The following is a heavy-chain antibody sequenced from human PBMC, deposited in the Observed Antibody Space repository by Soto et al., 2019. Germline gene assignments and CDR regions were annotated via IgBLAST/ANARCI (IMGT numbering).Heavy chain of an antibody. CDR1: GGTLSSYT. CDR3: ARAKPEHYYYYYMDV. V-gene: IGHV1-69*02. CDR2: IIPILGIA. J-gene: IGHJ6*03. Sequence: ASVKVSCKASGGTLSSYTISWVRQAPGQGLEWMGRIIPILGIANYAQKFQGRVTITADKSTSTAYMELSSLRSEDTAVYYCARAKPEHYYYYYMDVWGKGTTVTVSS.